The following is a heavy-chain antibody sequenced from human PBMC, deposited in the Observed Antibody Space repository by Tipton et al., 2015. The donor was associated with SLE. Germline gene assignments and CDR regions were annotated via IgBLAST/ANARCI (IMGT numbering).Heavy chain of an antibody. V-gene: IGHV3-7*01. Sequence: SLRLSCAASGFTFSDYWMTWVRQAPGKGLEWVANIKHDGSQKYSVDSVKGRFTISRDNAKNSLYLQINSLRAEDTAVYFCARDPAYCDSISCYVRYIDLWGRGTLLTVSS. CDR3: ARDPAYCDSISCYVRYIDL. D-gene: IGHD2-2*01. CDR2: IKHDGSQK. CDR1: GFTFSDYW. J-gene: IGHJ2*01.